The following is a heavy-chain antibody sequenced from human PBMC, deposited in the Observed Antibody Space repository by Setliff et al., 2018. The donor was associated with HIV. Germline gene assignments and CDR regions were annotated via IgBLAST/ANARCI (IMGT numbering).Heavy chain of an antibody. J-gene: IGHJ3*02. CDR3: AQDRNFPKDVFDI. Sequence: GGSLRLSCAASGFTLSPYGMHWVRQAPGKGLEWVSSISSSSSRYTNYADSVKGRFTISRDNSKNTLYLQMNSLRAEDTAVYYCAQDRNFPKDVFDIWGQGTMVTVSS. V-gene: IGHV3-21*04. CDR2: ISSSSSRYT. D-gene: IGHD2-15*01. CDR1: GFTLSPYG.